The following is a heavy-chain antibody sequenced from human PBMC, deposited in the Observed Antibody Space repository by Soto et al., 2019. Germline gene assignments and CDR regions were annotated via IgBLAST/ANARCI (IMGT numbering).Heavy chain of an antibody. D-gene: IGHD6-6*01. Sequence: LRLSCAASGFTFISCVMHWVRQSPGKGLEWVAVIWYDGSNKYYADSVKGRSTISRDNSKNTLYLQMNSLRAEDTAVYYCATSSSGYYYYGMDVWGQGTTVTVSS. V-gene: IGHV3-33*01. CDR3: ATSSSGYYYYGMDV. CDR1: GFTFISCV. J-gene: IGHJ6*02. CDR2: IWYDGSNK.